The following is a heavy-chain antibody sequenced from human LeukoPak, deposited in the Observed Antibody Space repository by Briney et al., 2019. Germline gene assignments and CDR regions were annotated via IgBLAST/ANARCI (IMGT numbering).Heavy chain of an antibody. CDR1: GFTFSSCA. J-gene: IGHJ4*02. Sequence: GGSLRLSCAASGFTFSSCAISWVRQAPGKGLEWVSGISGSGGSTHYADSVKGRFTISRDNSKNTLYLQMHSLRAEDTAVYYCAKSAHEAAVAATVFDYWGQGTLVTVSS. V-gene: IGHV3-23*01. CDR2: ISGSGGST. D-gene: IGHD6-19*01. CDR3: AKSAHEAAVAATVFDY.